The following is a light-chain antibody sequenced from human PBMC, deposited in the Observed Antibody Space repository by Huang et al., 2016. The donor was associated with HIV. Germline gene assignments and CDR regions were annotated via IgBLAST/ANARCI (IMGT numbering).Light chain of an antibody. J-gene: IGKJ3*01. CDR3: QEYNKWPDFT. CDR2: GSF. V-gene: IGKV3-15*01. Sequence: EIVMTQSPATLSVSPGERATLSCRASQGVRTNLAWYQQKPGQAPRLVIYGSFTRAPGIPDRFSGSGSGTEFTLTISSLQTEDVAVYYGQEYNKWPDFTFGPGTKVDV. CDR1: QGVRTN.